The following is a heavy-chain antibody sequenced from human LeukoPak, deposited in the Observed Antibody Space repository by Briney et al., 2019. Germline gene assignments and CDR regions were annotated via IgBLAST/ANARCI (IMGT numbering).Heavy chain of an antibody. D-gene: IGHD3-16*01. CDR2: ISSNGGTT. J-gene: IGHJ4*02. V-gene: IGHV3-64*01. CDR3: ARGGGPPDY. Sequence: GGSLRLSCAASGFSFSTYSLHWVRQAPGKGLEYVSCISSNGGTTYYANSVKGGFTISRDNSKNALYLQMGSLRAEDMAVYYCARGGGPPDYWGQGTLVTVSS. CDR1: GFSFSTYS.